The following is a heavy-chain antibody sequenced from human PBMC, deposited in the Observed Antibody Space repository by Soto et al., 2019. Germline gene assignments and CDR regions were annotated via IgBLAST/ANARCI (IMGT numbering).Heavy chain of an antibody. CDR1: GYTFTSYG. CDR3: AREVRRFLENPGGPYDAFDI. CDR2: ISAYNGNT. D-gene: IGHD3-3*01. J-gene: IGHJ3*02. V-gene: IGHV1-18*01. Sequence: ASVKVSCKASGYTFTSYGISWVRQAPGQGLEWMGWISAYNGNTNYAQKLQGRVTMTTDTSTSTVYMELRSLRSEDTAVYYCAREVRRFLENPGGPYDAFDIWGQGTMVTVSS.